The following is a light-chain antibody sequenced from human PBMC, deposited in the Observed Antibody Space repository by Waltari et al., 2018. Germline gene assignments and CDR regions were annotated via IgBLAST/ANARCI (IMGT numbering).Light chain of an antibody. CDR1: SRDIGGYDY. V-gene: IGLV2-8*01. Sequence: QSALTQPPSASGSPGQSVTIPCTGTSRDIGGYDYVSWYQRHPGKAPKLIIYEVTKRPSGIPGRFSASKSGKTASLTVSGLQADDEADYFCSSYAGSNTLLFGGGTKLTVL. CDR3: SSYAGSNTLL. J-gene: IGLJ2*01. CDR2: EVT.